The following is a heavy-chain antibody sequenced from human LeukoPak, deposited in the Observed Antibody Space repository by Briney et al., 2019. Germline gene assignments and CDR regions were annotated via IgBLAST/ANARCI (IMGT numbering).Heavy chain of an antibody. D-gene: IGHD1-1*01. J-gene: IGHJ4*02. CDR1: GFTFSSYW. V-gene: IGHV3-7*01. CDR2: MKQDASEK. Sequence: GGSLRLSCAASGFTFSSYWMSWVRQAPGKGPEWVANMKQDASEKYYFGALNGRFTIFRDNAKNSLYLQMNTLTVEDTALYFCVRDRNPRHSYFDLWGQGTLVTVSS. CDR3: VRDRNPRHSYFDL.